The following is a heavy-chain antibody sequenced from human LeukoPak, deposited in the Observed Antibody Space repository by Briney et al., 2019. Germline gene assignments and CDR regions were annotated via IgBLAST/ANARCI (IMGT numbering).Heavy chain of an antibody. D-gene: IGHD6-19*01. J-gene: IGHJ3*02. CDR2: IYYSGST. CDR3: ARDGSGWADDAFDI. CDR1: GGSISSYY. V-gene: IGHV4-59*01. Sequence: SGTLSLTCTVSGGSISSYYWSWIRQPPGKGLEWIGYIYYSGSTNYNPSLKSRVTISVDTSKNQFSLKLSSVTAADTAVYYCARDGSGWADDAFDIWGQGTMVTVSS.